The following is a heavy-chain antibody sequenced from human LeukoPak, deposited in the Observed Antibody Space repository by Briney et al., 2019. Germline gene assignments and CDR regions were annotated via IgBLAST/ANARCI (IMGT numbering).Heavy chain of an antibody. J-gene: IGHJ5*02. V-gene: IGHV1-2*02. CDR2: INPKRGGR. CDR3: ARKEAVVVVADIPKWLDP. D-gene: IGHD2-15*01. CDR1: GYTFTGYY. Sequence: ASVKVSFKASGYTFTGYYMHCVRQAPGQGLDGMGWINPKRGGRNYAQEFQGRVNITRESSISTAYMELSRLRSDDTVLYYCARKEAVVVVADIPKWLDPWGQGNLVTVSS.